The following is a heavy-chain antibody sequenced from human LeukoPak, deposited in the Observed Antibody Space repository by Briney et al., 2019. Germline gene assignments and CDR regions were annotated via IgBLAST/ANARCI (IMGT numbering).Heavy chain of an antibody. D-gene: IGHD3-9*01. CDR1: GGSISSYY. V-gene: IGHV4-59*01. CDR3: ARSNDWGNWFDP. J-gene: IGHJ5*02. CDR2: VYYTGNT. Sequence: SETLSLTCTVSGGSISSYYWSWIRQPPGKGLNGFGFVYYTGNTNYSPSLESRVTLSVDTSMNQFSLKLRSVTAADTAVYYCARSNDWGNWFDPWGQGTLVTVSS.